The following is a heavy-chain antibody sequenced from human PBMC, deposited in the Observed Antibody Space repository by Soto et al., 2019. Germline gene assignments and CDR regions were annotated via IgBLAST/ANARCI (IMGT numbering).Heavy chain of an antibody. CDR2: ISNDGTKK. V-gene: IGHV3-30*03. D-gene: IGHD6-19*01. Sequence: GGSLRLSCAASGFAFTNYGFHWVRQAPGKGLEWVAHISNDGTKKFYADSVKGRFTISRDNSETTVYLHLTSLRHEDTALFYCARDVAMPTGLGLGYWGQGTLVTVS. CDR3: ARDVAMPTGLGLGY. J-gene: IGHJ4*02. CDR1: GFAFTNYG.